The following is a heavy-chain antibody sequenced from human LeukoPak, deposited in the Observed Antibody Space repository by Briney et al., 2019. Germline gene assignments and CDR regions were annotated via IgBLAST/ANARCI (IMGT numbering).Heavy chain of an antibody. Sequence: SXRLXCAASGFTXSSXSMNWVRQAPGXGLXXXSSISSSSSYIYYADSVKGRFTISRDNAKNSLYLQMNSLRAEDTAVYYCARDRLSYSSRGGFDYWGQGTLVTVSS. V-gene: IGHV3-21*01. CDR1: GFTXSSXS. J-gene: IGHJ4*02. CDR3: ARDRLSYSSRGGFDY. D-gene: IGHD6-19*01. CDR2: ISSSSSYI.